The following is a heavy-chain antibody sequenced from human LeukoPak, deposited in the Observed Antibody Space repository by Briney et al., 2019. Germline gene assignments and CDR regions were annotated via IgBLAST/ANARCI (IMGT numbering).Heavy chain of an antibody. CDR2: IKQDGSEK. CDR3: ARESGSSSRRIDY. V-gene: IGHV3-7*01. CDR1: GFTFSSYW. Sequence: QTGGSLRLSRAASGFTFSSYWMSWVRQAPGKGLEWVANIKQDGSEKYYVDSVKGRFTISRDNAKNSLYLQMNSLRAEDTAVYYCARESGSSSRRIDYWGQGTLVTVSS. J-gene: IGHJ4*02. D-gene: IGHD6-13*01.